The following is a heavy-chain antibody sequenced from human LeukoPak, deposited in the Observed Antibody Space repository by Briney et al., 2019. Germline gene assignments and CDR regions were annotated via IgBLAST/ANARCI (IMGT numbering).Heavy chain of an antibody. CDR2: ISGSGGST. J-gene: IGHJ4*02. Sequence: GGSLRLSCAASGFTFSSYAMSWVRQAPGKGLEWVSAISGSGGSTYYADSVKGRFTISRDNSKNTLYLQMNSLRAEDTAVYYCASSKVLRYFDWLLPPWHYWGQGTLVTVPS. V-gene: IGHV3-23*01. CDR1: GFTFSSYA. CDR3: ASSKVLRYFDWLLPPWHY. D-gene: IGHD3-9*01.